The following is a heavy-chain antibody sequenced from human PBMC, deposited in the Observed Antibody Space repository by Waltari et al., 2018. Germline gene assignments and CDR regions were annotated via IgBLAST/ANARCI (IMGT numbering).Heavy chain of an antibody. J-gene: IGHJ4*02. CDR1: GYTFTSYD. Sequence: QVQLVQSGAEVKKPGASVKVSCKASGYTFTSYDINWVRQATGQGLEWMGWMNPNSGNTGYAQKFQGRVTITADESTSTAYMELSSLRSEDTAVYYCARDGQGIAVAGYWGQGTLVTVSS. D-gene: IGHD6-19*01. V-gene: IGHV1-8*01. CDR3: ARDGQGIAVAGY. CDR2: MNPNSGNT.